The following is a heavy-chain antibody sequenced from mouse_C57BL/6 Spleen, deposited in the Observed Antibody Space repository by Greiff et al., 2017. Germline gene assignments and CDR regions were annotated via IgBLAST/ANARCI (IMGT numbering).Heavy chain of an antibody. CDR3: VRDASGTGYAMDY. CDR1: GFTFSDYY. V-gene: IGHV5-16*01. D-gene: IGHD4-1*01. CDR2: INYDGSST. J-gene: IGHJ4*01. Sequence: EVKLVESEGGLVQPGSSMKLSCTASGFTFSDYYMAWVRQVPDKGLEWVANINYDGSSTYYLDSLKSRFIISRDNAKNILYLQMSSLKSEDTATYYCVRDASGTGYAMDYWGQGTSVTVSS.